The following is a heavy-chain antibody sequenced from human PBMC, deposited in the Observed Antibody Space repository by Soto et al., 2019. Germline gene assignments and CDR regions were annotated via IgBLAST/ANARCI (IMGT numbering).Heavy chain of an antibody. CDR3: ARAFGETGYSYGS. D-gene: IGHD5-18*01. CDR2: IYYSGST. CDR1: GGSISSGGYY. V-gene: IGHV4-30-4*01. J-gene: IGHJ5*02. Sequence: SETLSLTCTVSGGSISSGGYYWSWIRHPPGKGLEWIGYIYYSGSTYYNPSLKSRVTISVDTSKNQFSLKLSSVTAADTAVYYCARAFGETGYSYGSWGQGTLVTVSS.